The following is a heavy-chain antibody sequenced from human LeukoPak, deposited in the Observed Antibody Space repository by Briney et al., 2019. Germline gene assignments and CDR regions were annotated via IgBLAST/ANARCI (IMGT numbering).Heavy chain of an antibody. D-gene: IGHD3-16*01. CDR1: GFTFSNAW. CDR3: TTDCVWGSPDVNY. J-gene: IGHJ4*02. V-gene: IGHV3-15*01. CDR2: IKGKTDGGTT. Sequence: GGSLRLSCAASGFTFSNAWMSWVRQAPGKGLEWVGRIKGKTDGGTTDYAAPVKGRFTISRDDSKNTLYLQMNSLKTEDTAVYYCTTDCVWGSPDVNYWGQGTLVTVSS.